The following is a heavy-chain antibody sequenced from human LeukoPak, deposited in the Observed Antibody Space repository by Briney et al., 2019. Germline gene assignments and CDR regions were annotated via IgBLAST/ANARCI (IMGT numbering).Heavy chain of an antibody. J-gene: IGHJ6*03. V-gene: IGHV3-53*01. CDR3: ARVHYYYYYMDV. CDR2: IYSGSST. Sequence: GGSLRLSCSASGFTVSSNYMSWVRQAPGKGLEWVSVIYSGSSTYYADSVKGRFTISRDNSKNTLYLQMNSLRAEDTAVYYCARVHYYYYYMDVWGKGTTVTVSS. CDR1: GFTVSSNY.